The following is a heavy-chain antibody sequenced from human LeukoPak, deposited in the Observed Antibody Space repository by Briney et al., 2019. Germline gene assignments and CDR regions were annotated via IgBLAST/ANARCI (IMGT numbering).Heavy chain of an antibody. CDR3: ARDTADSGSHLVLSSY. D-gene: IGHD1-26*01. J-gene: IGHJ4*02. CDR2: IIPIVGIA. Sequence: SVKVSCKASGGTFSSYGISWVRQAPGQGLEWMGRIIPIVGIANYAQKFQGRVTITADKSTSTAYMELSSLRSEDTAVYYCARDTADSGSHLVLSSYWGQGTLVTVSS. CDR1: GGTFSSYG. V-gene: IGHV1-69*04.